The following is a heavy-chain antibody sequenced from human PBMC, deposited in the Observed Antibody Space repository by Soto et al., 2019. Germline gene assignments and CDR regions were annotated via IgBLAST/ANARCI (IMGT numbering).Heavy chain of an antibody. CDR2: IIPIFGTA. CDR1: GGTFSSYA. D-gene: IGHD2-15*01. V-gene: IGHV1-69*13. Sequence: VASVKVSCKASGGTFSSYAISWVRQAPGQGLEWMGGIIPIFGTANYAQKFQGRVTITADESTSTAYMELSSLRSEDTAVYYCARGPVVAADFNWFDPWGQGTLVTVSS. CDR3: ARGPVVAADFNWFDP. J-gene: IGHJ5*02.